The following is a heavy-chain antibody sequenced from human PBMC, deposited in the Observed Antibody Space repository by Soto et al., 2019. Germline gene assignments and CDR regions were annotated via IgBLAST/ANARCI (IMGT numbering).Heavy chain of an antibody. J-gene: IGHJ6*02. CDR1: GFTFSSYA. V-gene: IGHV3-23*01. CDR3: AKARCFCSGGSCARIPYYYYGMDV. Sequence: GGSLRLSCAASGFTFSSYAMSWVRQAPGKGLEWVSAISVSGVSTYYADSVKGRFTISRDNSKNTLYLQMNSLRAEDTAVYYSAKARCFCSGGSCARIPYYYYGMDVWGQGTTVTVSS. D-gene: IGHD2-15*01. CDR2: ISVSGVST.